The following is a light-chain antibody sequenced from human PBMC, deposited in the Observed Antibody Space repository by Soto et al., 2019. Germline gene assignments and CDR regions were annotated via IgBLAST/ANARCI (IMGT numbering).Light chain of an antibody. V-gene: IGLV1-44*01. CDR2: SSD. CDR3: AAWDDSLNGPV. J-gene: IGLJ3*02. Sequence: QSVLTQPPSASGTPGQRVTISCSGSSSNIGTNSVNWYQQRPGTAPKLLIYSSDQRPSGVPDRFSGSKSGTSASLAISGLQSEDEADYYCAAWDDSLNGPVFGGGTKVTVL. CDR1: SSNIGTNS.